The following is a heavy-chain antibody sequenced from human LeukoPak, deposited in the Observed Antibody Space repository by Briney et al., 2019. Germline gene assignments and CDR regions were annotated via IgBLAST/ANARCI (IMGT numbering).Heavy chain of an antibody. Sequence: PGGSLRLFCAASGFTFSSYAMQWVRQAPGKGLEWVAVISYDGSNKYYADSVKGRFTISRDNSKNTLYLQMNSLRAEDTAVYYCAKDLTWSGQYGMDVWGQGTTVTVSS. CDR3: AKDLTWSGQYGMDV. D-gene: IGHD3-3*01. J-gene: IGHJ6*02. CDR1: GFTFSSYA. CDR2: ISYDGSNK. V-gene: IGHV3-30-3*01.